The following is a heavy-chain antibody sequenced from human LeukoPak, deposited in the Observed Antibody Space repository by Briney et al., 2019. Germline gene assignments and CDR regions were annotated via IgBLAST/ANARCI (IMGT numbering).Heavy chain of an antibody. V-gene: IGHV3-23*01. CDR2: ISGSGGRT. Sequence: GGSLRLSCAASGFTSSTYAMSWVRQAPGKGLEWVSAISGSGGRTDYADSVKDRFPISRDNSRNTLYLQMNSLRAEDTAVYYCAKHQDWTVTVPDYWGQGTLVTVSS. J-gene: IGHJ4*02. CDR1: GFTSSTYA. D-gene: IGHD4-17*01. CDR3: AKHQDWTVTVPDY.